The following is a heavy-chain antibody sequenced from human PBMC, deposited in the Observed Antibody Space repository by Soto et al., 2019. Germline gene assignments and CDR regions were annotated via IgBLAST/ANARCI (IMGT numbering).Heavy chain of an antibody. CDR3: ARGVLYYDIFTGYTHAYYYGMDV. CDR1: GYTFTSYG. CDR2: ISAYNGNT. D-gene: IGHD3-9*01. V-gene: IGHV1-18*04. J-gene: IGHJ6*02. Sequence: QVQLVQSGAEVKKPGASVKVSCKASGYTFTSYGISWVRQAPGQGLEWMGWISAYNGNTNYAQKLQGRVTMTTDTSKSRAHLQLRGLRSDDTAVYYCARGVLYYDIFTGYTHAYYYGMDVWGQGTTVTVSS.